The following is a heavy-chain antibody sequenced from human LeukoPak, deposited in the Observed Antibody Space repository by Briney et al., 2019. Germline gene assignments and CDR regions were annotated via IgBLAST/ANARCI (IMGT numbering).Heavy chain of an antibody. CDR1: GGTFSSYA. Sequence: SGKVTCKASGGTFSSYAISWVRQAPGQGLEWMGGIIPIFGTANYAQKFQGRVTITADESTSTAYMELSSLRSEDTAVYYCARVVRSMGYDFWSGYEYYFDYWGQGTLVTVSS. V-gene: IGHV1-69*13. D-gene: IGHD3-3*01. CDR2: IIPIFGTA. J-gene: IGHJ4*02. CDR3: ARVVRSMGYDFWSGYEYYFDY.